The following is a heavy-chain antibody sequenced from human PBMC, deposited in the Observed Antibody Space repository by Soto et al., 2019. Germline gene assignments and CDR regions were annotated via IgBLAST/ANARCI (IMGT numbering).Heavy chain of an antibody. CDR2: VYDTDGT. J-gene: IGHJ3*02. D-gene: IGHD4-4*01. CDR3: ASGRLQEHAYDI. CDR1: GLTVSGKKY. Sequence: DVQLVESGGGLIQPGGSLRLSCAAFGLTVSGKKYMAWVRQAPGKGLEWVSGVYDTDGTYYADSVKGRFTSSRDSSKTIVYLQMNSLRPDDTAVYYCASGRLQEHAYDIWGLGTTVTVSS. V-gene: IGHV3-53*01.